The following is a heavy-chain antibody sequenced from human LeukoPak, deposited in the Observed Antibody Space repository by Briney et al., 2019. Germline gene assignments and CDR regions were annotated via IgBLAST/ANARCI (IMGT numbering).Heavy chain of an antibody. V-gene: IGHV1-69*02. Sequence: ASVKVSCKASGGTFSSYTISWVRQAPGQGLEWMGRIIPILGIANYAQKFQGRVTITADKSTSTAYMELSSLRSEDTAVYYCARSGLYSSSWYGWFDPWGQGTLVTVSS. CDR1: GGTFSSYT. D-gene: IGHD6-13*01. CDR3: ARSGLYSSSWYGWFDP. J-gene: IGHJ5*02. CDR2: IIPILGIA.